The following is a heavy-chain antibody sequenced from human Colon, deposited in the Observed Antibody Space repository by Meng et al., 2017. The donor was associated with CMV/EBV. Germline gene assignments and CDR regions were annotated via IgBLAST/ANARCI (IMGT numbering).Heavy chain of an antibody. V-gene: IGHV4-31*03. D-gene: IGHD2-15*01. CDR2: IYYSGST. Sequence: LRLSCTVSGGSINSGGHYWSWIRQHPGKGLEWIGYIYYSGSTYYNPSLKRRLTISVDTSKNQFSLKLNSVTAADTAVYYCAGGDSGSWYFFDFWGQGTLVTVSS. CDR3: AGGDSGSWYFFDF. CDR1: GGSINSGGHY. J-gene: IGHJ4*02.